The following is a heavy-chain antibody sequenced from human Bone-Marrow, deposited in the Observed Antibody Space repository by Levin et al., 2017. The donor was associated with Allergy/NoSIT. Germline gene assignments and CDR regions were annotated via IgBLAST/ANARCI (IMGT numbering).Heavy chain of an antibody. J-gene: IGHJ4*02. D-gene: IGHD6-13*01. CDR1: GITFSNAW. Sequence: LSLTCAASGITFSNAWMSWARQAPGKGLEWVGRIKSKTDGGTTEYAAPVKGRFTISRDDSKNTLYLQMNSLKTEDTAVYFCTTYSSSWYYFDDWGQGTRVTGSS. CDR3: TTYSSSWYYFDD. V-gene: IGHV3-15*01. CDR2: IKSKTDGGTT.